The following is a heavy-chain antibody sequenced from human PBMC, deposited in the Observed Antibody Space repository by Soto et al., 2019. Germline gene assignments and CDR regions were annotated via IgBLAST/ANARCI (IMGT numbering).Heavy chain of an antibody. J-gene: IGHJ4*02. CDR1: GFTLSSDG. V-gene: IGHV3-30*03. Sequence: QVQLVESGGGVVQPGRSLRLSCAASGFTLSSDGMHWVRQAPGKGLEWVAVISRDGNTIFYADSVKGRFAISKDNSENTLYLQMNSLRLEDTAVYFCARELASGNWGQGTLVTVSS. CDR3: ARELASGN. CDR2: ISRDGNTI. D-gene: IGHD3-10*01.